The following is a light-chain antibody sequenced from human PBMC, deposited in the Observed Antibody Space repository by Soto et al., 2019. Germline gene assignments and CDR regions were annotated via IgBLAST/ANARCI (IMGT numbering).Light chain of an antibody. V-gene: IGKV3-15*01. CDR2: GES. CDR3: QQYNNWPVT. CDR1: QSVSSN. Sequence: EIVMTQSPATLSVSPGERATLSCRARQSVSSNLAGYQQKPGQAPGLLMYGESTRATGIPARFSGSGSGTEFTLTISSLQSEDFAVYYCQQYNNWPVTFGGGTKVEIK. J-gene: IGKJ4*01.